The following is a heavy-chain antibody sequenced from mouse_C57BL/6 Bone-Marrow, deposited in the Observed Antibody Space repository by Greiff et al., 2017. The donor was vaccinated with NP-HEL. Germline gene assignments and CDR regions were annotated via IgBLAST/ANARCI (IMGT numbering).Heavy chain of an antibody. Sequence: EVKLEESGGGLVQPGGSMKLSCVASGFTFSNYWMNWVRQSPEKGLEWVAQIRLKSDNYATHYAESVKGRFTISRDDYKSSVYLKMNNLRAEDTGIYYCTNWEDWGQGTTLTVSS. CDR2: IRLKSDNYAT. D-gene: IGHD4-1*02. V-gene: IGHV6-3*01. J-gene: IGHJ2*01. CDR3: TNWED. CDR1: GFTFSNYW.